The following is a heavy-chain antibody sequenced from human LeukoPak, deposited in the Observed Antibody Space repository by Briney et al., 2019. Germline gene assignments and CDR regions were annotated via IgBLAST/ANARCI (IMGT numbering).Heavy chain of an antibody. J-gene: IGHJ5*02. Sequence: PGGSLRLSCAASGFTFSGSAMHWVRQASGKGLEWVGRIRSKANSYATAYAASVKGSFTISRDDSKNTAYLQMNSLKTEDTAVYYCTPPSGSYYPCFAPGGQEPLAPVS. V-gene: IGHV3-73*01. CDR3: TPPSGSYYPCFAP. CDR1: GFTFSGSA. CDR2: IRSKANSYAT. D-gene: IGHD1-26*01.